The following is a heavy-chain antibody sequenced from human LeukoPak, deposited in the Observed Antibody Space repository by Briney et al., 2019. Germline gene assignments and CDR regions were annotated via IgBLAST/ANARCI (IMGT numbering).Heavy chain of an antibody. D-gene: IGHD3-22*01. CDR2: LSGRSDSI. CDR3: ARDFRYRDSSGYYSFDY. J-gene: IGHJ4*02. V-gene: IGHV3-48*02. Sequence: GGSLRLSCAASGFTFTIYGMNWLRQAPGKGLEWVSYLSGRSDSIYYAESVKGRFTISRDNARNSLYLQMNSLRDEDTAVYYCARDFRYRDSSGYYSFDYWGQGTLVTVCS. CDR1: GFTFTIYG.